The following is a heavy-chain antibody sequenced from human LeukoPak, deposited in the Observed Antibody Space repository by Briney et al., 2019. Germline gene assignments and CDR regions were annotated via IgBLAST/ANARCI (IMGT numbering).Heavy chain of an antibody. V-gene: IGHV1-46*01. CDR1: GYTFTSYY. CDR3: ARERKAAYCGGDCYSLRAHDGFDI. CDR2: INPSGGST. D-gene: IGHD2-21*02. J-gene: IGHJ3*02. Sequence: ASVNVSFKASGYTFTSYYMHWVRQAPGQGLEWMGIINPSGGSTSYAQKFQGRVTMTRDTSTSTVYMELSSLRSEDTAVYYCARERKAAYCGGDCYSLRAHDGFDIWGQGTMVTVSS.